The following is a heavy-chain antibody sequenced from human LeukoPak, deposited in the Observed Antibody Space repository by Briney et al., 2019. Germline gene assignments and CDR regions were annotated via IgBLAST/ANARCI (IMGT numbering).Heavy chain of an antibody. CDR1: GGIISSYGFY. Sequence: SETLSLTCAVPGGIISSYGFYWSWIRQHPGKGLEWIGYIYYSGSTYYNPSLKSRVTISVDTSRNQFSLRLTSVTAADTAVYYCARGEYYDVVVINLFETRGQGTLVTVSS. V-gene: IGHV4-31*11. CDR3: ARGEYYDVVVINLFET. CDR2: IYYSGST. J-gene: IGHJ1*01. D-gene: IGHD2-21*01.